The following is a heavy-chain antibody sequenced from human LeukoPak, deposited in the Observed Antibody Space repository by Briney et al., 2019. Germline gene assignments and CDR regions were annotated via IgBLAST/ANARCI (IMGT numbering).Heavy chain of an antibody. J-gene: IGHJ4*02. Sequence: GASVKLSCKASGGTFSSYAISWVRQAPGPGLEWMGRIILILGIANYAQKFQGRVTITADKSTSTAYMVLSSLRSEDTAVYYCARGVTGTAPYYWGQGTLVTVSS. D-gene: IGHD1-20*01. CDR2: IILILGIA. CDR1: GGTFSSYA. CDR3: ARGVTGTAPYY. V-gene: IGHV1-69*04.